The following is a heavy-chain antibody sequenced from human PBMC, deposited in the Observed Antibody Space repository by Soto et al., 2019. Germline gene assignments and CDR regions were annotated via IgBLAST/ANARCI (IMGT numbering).Heavy chain of an antibody. CDR2: IYYSGST. CDR3: ARFTSSYYYDSSGYNY. Sequence: QLQLQESGPGLVKPSETLSLTCTVSGGSISSSSYYWGWIRQPPGKGLEWIGSIYYSGSTYYNPSLKSRVTISIDTSKNQFSLKLSSVTAADTAVYYCARFTSSYYYDSSGYNYWGQGTLVTVSS. D-gene: IGHD3-22*01. J-gene: IGHJ4*02. V-gene: IGHV4-39*01. CDR1: GGSISSSSYY.